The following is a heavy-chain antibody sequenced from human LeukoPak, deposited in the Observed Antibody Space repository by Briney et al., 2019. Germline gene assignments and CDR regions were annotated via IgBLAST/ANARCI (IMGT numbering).Heavy chain of an antibody. CDR3: ASTPSGSSAWYYFDK. J-gene: IGHJ4*02. V-gene: IGHV4-39*01. CDR1: GGSISSSSDY. D-gene: IGHD6-19*01. CDR2: IYYSGNT. Sequence: PSETLSLTCTVSGGSISSSSDYWGCIRQPPGNGLEWNGSIYYSGNTYYNPSLKSRVTISVDTSKKQFSLKLSSVTAADTAVYYCASTPSGSSAWYYFDKWGQGTLVTVSS.